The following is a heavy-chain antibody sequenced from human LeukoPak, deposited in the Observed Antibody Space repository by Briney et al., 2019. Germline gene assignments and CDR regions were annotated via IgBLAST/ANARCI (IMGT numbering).Heavy chain of an antibody. V-gene: IGHV1-3*04. D-gene: IGHD2-21*01. CDR3: ARDCTEVP. Sequence: ASVKVSCKASGYTFTNYAMQWVRQAPGQRLEWMGWINTGNGNTKDSQKFQGRVTITRDTSASTVYMELSSLRSEDTAVYYCARDCTEVPWGQGTLVTVSS. CDR2: INTGNGNT. CDR1: GYTFTNYA. J-gene: IGHJ5*02.